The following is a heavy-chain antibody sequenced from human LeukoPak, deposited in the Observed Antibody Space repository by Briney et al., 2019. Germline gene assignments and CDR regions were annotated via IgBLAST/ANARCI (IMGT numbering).Heavy chain of an antibody. Sequence: SETLSLTCTVSGGSISSYYWSWIRQPPGKGLEWIGYIYYSGSTNYNPSLKSRVTISVDTSKNQFSLKLSSVTAADTAVYYCARSEYSSSSFFDYWGQGTLVTVSS. CDR1: GGSISSYY. D-gene: IGHD6-6*01. CDR2: IYYSGST. CDR3: ARSEYSSSSFFDY. J-gene: IGHJ4*02. V-gene: IGHV4-59*01.